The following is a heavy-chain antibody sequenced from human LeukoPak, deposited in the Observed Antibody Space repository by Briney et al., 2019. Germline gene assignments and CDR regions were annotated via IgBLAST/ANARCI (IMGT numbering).Heavy chain of an antibody. CDR3: ARGRVQLYYYGSGSYYKESDAFDI. Sequence: PGGSLRLSCAASGFTFSSYSMNWVRQAPGKGLEWVSSISSSSSYIYYADSVKGRFTISRDNAKNSLYLQMNSLRAEDTAVYYCARGRVQLYYYGSGSYYKESDAFDIWGQGTMVTVSS. J-gene: IGHJ3*02. CDR2: ISSSSSYI. CDR1: GFTFSSYS. D-gene: IGHD3-10*01. V-gene: IGHV3-21*01.